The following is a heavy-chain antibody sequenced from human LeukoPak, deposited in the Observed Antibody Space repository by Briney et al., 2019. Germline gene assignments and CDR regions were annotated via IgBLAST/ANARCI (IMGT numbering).Heavy chain of an antibody. CDR2: IYYSGST. D-gene: IGHD3-22*01. Sequence: SETLSLTRTVSGGSVSSGSYYWTWIRQPPGKGLEWIGYIYYSGSTNYNPPLKSRVTISVDTSKNQFSLKLSSVTAADTAVYYCARENYYDSTGCRNCLDPWGQGTLVTVSS. J-gene: IGHJ5*02. V-gene: IGHV4-61*01. CDR1: GGSVSSGSYY. CDR3: ARENYYDSTGCRNCLDP.